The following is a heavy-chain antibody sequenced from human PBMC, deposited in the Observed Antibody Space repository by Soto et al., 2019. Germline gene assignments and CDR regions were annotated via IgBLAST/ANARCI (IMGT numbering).Heavy chain of an antibody. CDR1: GFDFRSHG. J-gene: IGHJ4*01. CDR2: ISSNGGHI. V-gene: IGHV3-21*01. CDR3: AKGVGFCSTIQCSPGYYFDY. D-gene: IGHD2-2*03. Sequence: GSLRLSCAASGFDFRSHGMNWVRQAPGKGLEWVSFISSNGGHIKYADSVKGRFTISRDNAKNSLYLQMNSLRSDDTAVYYCAKGVGFCSTIQCSPGYYFDYWGQGTLVTVSS.